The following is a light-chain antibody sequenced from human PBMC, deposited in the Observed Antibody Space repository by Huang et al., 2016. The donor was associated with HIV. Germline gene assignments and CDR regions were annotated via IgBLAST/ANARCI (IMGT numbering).Light chain of an antibody. J-gene: IGKJ1*01. CDR3: QQYVTSPWT. CDR2: DVS. CDR1: QSIDSEY. V-gene: IGKV3D-20*01. Sequence: IVLTQSPATLSLSPGERATLSCGASQSIDSEYVAWYQQKPGLAPRRLIYDVSSRAAVGPDRFRGSGSGTYFTLTIYRLEPEDFAVYYCQQYVTSPWTFGQGTKVEIK.